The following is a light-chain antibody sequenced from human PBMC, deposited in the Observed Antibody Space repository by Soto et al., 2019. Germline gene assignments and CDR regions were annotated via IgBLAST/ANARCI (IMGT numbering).Light chain of an antibody. J-gene: IGLJ2*01. V-gene: IGLV1-47*02. CDR1: SSNIGSYY. CDR2: GDN. CDR3: AAWDDSLRAVL. Sequence: QSVLTQPPSASGTPGQRVTLSCSGSSSNIGSYYVYWYQQLPGTAPKLLIFGDNQRPSGVPDRLSASKSGTSASLAISGLRYEDEADYYCAAWDDSLRAVLFGGGTKLTVL.